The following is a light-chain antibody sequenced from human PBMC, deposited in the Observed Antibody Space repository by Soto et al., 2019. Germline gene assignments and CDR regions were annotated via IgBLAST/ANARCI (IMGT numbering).Light chain of an antibody. V-gene: IGLV4-69*01. CDR3: PTWGTGSHVV. Sequence: QPVLTQSPAASASLGASVKLTCTLSSGHSSYAIAWHQQQPEKGPRYLMKLDSDGSHTKGDAIPDRFSGSSSGAERYLTISILQSEDEADYYCPTWGTGSHVVFGGGTQLTV. CDR1: SGHSSYA. CDR2: LDSDGSH. J-gene: IGLJ2*01.